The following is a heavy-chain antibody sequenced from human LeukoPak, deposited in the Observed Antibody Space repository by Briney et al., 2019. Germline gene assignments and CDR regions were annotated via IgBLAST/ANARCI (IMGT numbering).Heavy chain of an antibody. Sequence: PSETLSLTCTVPGGSISSGDYYWSWIRQPPGKGLEWIGYIYYSGSTYYNPSLKSRVTISVDTSKNQFSLKLSSVTAADAAVYYCARMDTAMVAGYWGQGTLVTVSS. CDR3: ARMDTAMVAGY. D-gene: IGHD5-18*01. CDR2: IYYSGST. V-gene: IGHV4-30-4*01. J-gene: IGHJ4*02. CDR1: GGSISSGDYY.